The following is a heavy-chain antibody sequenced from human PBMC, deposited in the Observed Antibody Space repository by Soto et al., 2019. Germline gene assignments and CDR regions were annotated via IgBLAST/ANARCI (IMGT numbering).Heavy chain of an antibody. CDR1: GFIFSDCY. V-gene: IGHV3-11*06. CDR3: AISMSYSSGWRSDY. Sequence: PGGSLRLSCVASGFIFSDCYMSWIRQAPGKGLEWVSHTSSSSSYTNYADSVKGRFTISRDNAKNSLYLQMNSLRAEDTAVYYCAISMSYSSGWRSDYWGQGTLVTVSS. D-gene: IGHD6-19*01. J-gene: IGHJ4*02. CDR2: TSSSSSYT.